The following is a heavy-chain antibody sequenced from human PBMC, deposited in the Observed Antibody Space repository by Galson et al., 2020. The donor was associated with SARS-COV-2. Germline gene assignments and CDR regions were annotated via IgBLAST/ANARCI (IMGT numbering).Heavy chain of an antibody. CDR3: ASIGVTMVRGVIPLVRDYYYYGMDV. V-gene: IGHV4-61*01. D-gene: IGHD3-10*01. Sequence: SQTLSLTCTVSGGSVSSGSYYWSWIRQPPGKGLEWIGYIYYSGSTNYNPSLKSRVTISVDTPKNQFSLKLSSVTAADTAVYYCASIGVTMVRGVIPLVRDYYYYGMDVWGQGTTVTVSS. J-gene: IGHJ6*02. CDR1: GGSVSSGSYY. CDR2: IYYSGST.